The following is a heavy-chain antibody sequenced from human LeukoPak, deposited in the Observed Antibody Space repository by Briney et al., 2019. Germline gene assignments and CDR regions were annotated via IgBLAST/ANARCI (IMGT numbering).Heavy chain of an antibody. CDR3: AIRREGNMAWGDGMDV. CDR2: ISSSGSTI. CDR1: GFTFSDYY. D-gene: IGHD3-16*01. Sequence: PGGSLRLSCAASGFTFSDYYMSWIRQAPGKGLEWVSYISSSGSTIYYADSVKGRFTVSRDNAKNSLYLQMNSLRAEDTAVYYCAIRREGNMAWGDGMDVWGQGTTVTVSS. V-gene: IGHV3-11*01. J-gene: IGHJ6*02.